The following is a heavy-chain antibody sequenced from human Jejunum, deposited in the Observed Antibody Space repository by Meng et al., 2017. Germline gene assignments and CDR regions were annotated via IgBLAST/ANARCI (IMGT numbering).Heavy chain of an antibody. CDR1: GGYSNFYR. Sequence: GSGLGRAGASGAVSLTCAVYGGYSNFYRWGWLRPPPGKELEWIGETHQSRTSNYNPSLKSRLTMSVDESKNHFTLKLNSVTAADTAVYYCARGWKYAWFNWGQGTLVTVSS. D-gene: IGHD1-7*01. CDR2: THQSRTS. V-gene: IGHV4-4*02. CDR3: ARGWKYAWFN. J-gene: IGHJ4*02.